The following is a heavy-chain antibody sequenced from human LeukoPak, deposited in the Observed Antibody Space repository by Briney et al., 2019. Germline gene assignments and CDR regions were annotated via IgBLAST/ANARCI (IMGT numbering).Heavy chain of an antibody. CDR2: IYYSGST. CDR3: ARENFYDPRGYFHL. V-gene: IGHV4-30-4*01. CDR1: GASINGDDFF. J-gene: IGHJ2*01. D-gene: IGHD3-3*01. Sequence: SQTLSLTCSVSGASINGDDFFWGWIRQPPGKGLEWIGNIYYSGSTYYSPSHERRISISMDASKNQFSLKLNSVTAADTAVYFCARENFYDPRGYFHLWGRGTLVSVSS.